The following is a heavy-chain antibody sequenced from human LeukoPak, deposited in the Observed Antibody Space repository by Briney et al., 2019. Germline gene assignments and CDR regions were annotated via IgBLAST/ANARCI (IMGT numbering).Heavy chain of an antibody. D-gene: IGHD2-15*01. CDR2: ISSSGSTI. J-gene: IGHJ4*02. CDR3: VTERKGGFDY. CDR1: GFTFSSYE. Sequence: SGGSLRLSCAASGFTFSSYEMNWVRQAPGKGLEWVSYISSSGSTIYYADSVKGRFTISRDNAKNSLFLQMKSLRAEDTAVYYCVTERKGGFDYWGQGSLVTVSS. V-gene: IGHV3-48*03.